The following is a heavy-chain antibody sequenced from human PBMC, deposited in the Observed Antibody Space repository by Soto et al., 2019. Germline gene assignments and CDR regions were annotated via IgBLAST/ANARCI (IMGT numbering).Heavy chain of an antibody. Sequence: PGGSLRLSCAVSGFTFPYYGMHWVRQAPGKGLEWVSGISGSGGLAYYADSVKGRFTISRDNSKNTLYLQMNSLRAEDTAVYYCAKAWELLPDYYYGMDVWGQGTTVTVSS. CDR3: AKAWELLPDYYYGMDV. CDR1: GFTFPYYG. J-gene: IGHJ6*02. D-gene: IGHD1-26*01. V-gene: IGHV3-23*01. CDR2: ISGSGGLA.